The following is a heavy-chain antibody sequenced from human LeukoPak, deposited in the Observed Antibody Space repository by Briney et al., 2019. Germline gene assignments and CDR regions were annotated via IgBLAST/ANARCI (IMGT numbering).Heavy chain of an antibody. V-gene: IGHV3-33*01. CDR3: ARGLTGGFDY. D-gene: IGHD3-9*01. Sequence: GGSLRLSCAASGFTFSSYGMHWVRQAPGKGLERVAVIWYDGSNKYYADSVKCRFTISGDNSKNTLYLQMNSLRAEDTAVYYCARGLTGGFDYWGQGTLVTVSS. J-gene: IGHJ4*02. CDR1: GFTFSSYG. CDR2: IWYDGSNK.